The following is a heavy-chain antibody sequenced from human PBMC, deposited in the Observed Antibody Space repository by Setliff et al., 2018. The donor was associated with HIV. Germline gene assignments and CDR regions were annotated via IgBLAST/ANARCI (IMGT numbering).Heavy chain of an antibody. D-gene: IGHD3-3*01. CDR1: GFTFGTYG. V-gene: IGHV3-7*01. J-gene: IGHJ4*02. CDR2: IKQDGSEK. Sequence: GGSLRLSCAASGFTFGTYGMHWVRQAPGKGLEWVANIKQDGSEKYYVDSVKGRFTISRDNAKNSLYLQMNSLRAEDTAVYYCARDEVAYNFWSGSHLLDYWGQGTLVTVSS. CDR3: ARDEVAYNFWSGSHLLDY.